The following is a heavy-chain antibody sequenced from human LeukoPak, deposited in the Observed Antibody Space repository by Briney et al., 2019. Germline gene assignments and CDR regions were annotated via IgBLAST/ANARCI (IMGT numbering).Heavy chain of an antibody. CDR1: GYTFTSYG. CDR3: ARLLGPVAGTPEREFDY. D-gene: IGHD6-19*01. V-gene: IGHV1-18*01. CDR2: ISAYNGNT. J-gene: IGHJ4*02. Sequence: ASVKVSCKASGYTFTSYGISWVRQAPGQGLEWMGWISAYNGNTNYAQKLQGRVTTTTDTSTSTAYMELRSLRSDDTAVYYCARLLGPVAGTPEREFDYWGQGTLVTVSS.